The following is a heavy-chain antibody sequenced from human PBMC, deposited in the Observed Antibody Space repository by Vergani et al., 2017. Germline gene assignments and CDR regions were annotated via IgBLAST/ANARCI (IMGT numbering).Heavy chain of an antibody. V-gene: IGHV3-73*02. CDR1: GFTFSGSA. J-gene: IGHJ4*03. CDR3: TSGGLDVGPTQRYSDY. CDR2: IRSKANDYAT. Sequence: EELLVQSGGGLVQPGGSLKLSCVASGFTFSGSAIHWVRQSSGKGLEWLGRIRSKANDYATEYSVSVRGIFTISRDDSTYTAYLQMQNLRLDDTAVYYCTSGGLDVGPTQRYSDYWGQGSLVTVSS. D-gene: IGHD1-26*01.